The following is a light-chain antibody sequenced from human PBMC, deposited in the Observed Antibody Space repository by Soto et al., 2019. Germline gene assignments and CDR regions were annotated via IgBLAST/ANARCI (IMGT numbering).Light chain of an antibody. V-gene: IGKV1-17*03. Sequence: DIQMTQSPSAMSASVGDRVTITCLASQDINKDLAWFQQKPGKVPKRLIYAASSLQSGVPSRFSGSVAGTEFTLTISSLQPEDFAIYYCLQHDSYPRTFGQGTKVEIK. CDR1: QDINKD. CDR2: AAS. J-gene: IGKJ1*01. CDR3: LQHDSYPRT.